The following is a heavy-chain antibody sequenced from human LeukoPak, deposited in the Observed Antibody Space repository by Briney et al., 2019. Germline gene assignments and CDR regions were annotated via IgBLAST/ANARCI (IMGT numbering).Heavy chain of an antibody. CDR2: ISSNGGST. Sequence: TGGSLRLSCSASGFTFSSYAMHWVRQAPGKGLEYVSAISSNGGSTYYADSVKGRFTIYRDNSKSTLYLQMSSLRPEYTSVYCCVKPPDYWGQGTLVTVSS. CDR3: VKPPDY. CDR1: GFTFSSYA. J-gene: IGHJ4*02. V-gene: IGHV3-64D*08.